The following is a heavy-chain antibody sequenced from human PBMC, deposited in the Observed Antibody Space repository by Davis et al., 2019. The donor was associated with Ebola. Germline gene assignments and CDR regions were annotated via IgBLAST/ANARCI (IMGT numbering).Heavy chain of an antibody. J-gene: IGHJ4*02. V-gene: IGHV1-69*10. CDR1: GGTFSSYG. CDR3: ASLTYYFGSTNYFYGSTSYFFDY. CDR2: IIPIHDTA. D-gene: IGHD3-10*01. Sequence: AASVKVSCKASGGTFSSYGISWVRQAPGQGLEWMGGIIPIHDTANYAQKFQDRVTITADKSTSTAYMELSSLRSEDTAVYYCASLTYYFGSTNYFYGSTSYFFDYWGQGTLVTVSS.